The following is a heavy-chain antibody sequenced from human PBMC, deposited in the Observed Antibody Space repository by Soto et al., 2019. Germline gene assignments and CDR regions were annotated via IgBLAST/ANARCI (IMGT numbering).Heavy chain of an antibody. J-gene: IGHJ3*02. CDR2: ISSSSSTI. D-gene: IGHD4-17*01. V-gene: IGHV3-48*01. CDR1: GFTFSSYS. Sequence: PGGSLRLSCAASGFTFSSYSMNWVRQAPGKGLEWVSYISSSSSTIYYADPVKGRFTISRDNAKNSLYLQMNSLRAEDTAVYYCARVWYGDYDYAFDIWGQGTMVTVSS. CDR3: ARVWYGDYDYAFDI.